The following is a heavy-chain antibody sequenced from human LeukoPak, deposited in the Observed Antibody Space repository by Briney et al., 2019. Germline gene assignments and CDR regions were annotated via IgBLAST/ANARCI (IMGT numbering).Heavy chain of an antibody. J-gene: IGHJ4*02. CDR2: IYYSGST. CDR1: GGSISSSSYY. V-gene: IGHV4-39*01. CDR3: ASTSSRLQLLYEGPFDY. Sequence: PSETLSLTCTVSGGSISSSSYYWGWIRQPPGKGLEWVGSIYYSGSTYYNPSLKSRVTISVDTSKNQFSLKLSSVTAADTAVYYCASTSSRLQLLYEGPFDYWGQGTLVTVSS. D-gene: IGHD2-2*02.